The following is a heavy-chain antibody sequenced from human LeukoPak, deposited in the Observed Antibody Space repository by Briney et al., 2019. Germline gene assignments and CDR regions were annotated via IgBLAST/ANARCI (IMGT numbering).Heavy chain of an antibody. D-gene: IGHD5-24*01. V-gene: IGHV3-23*01. CDR1: GFTFSSYA. CDR2: ISGSGGST. Sequence: GGSLRLSCAASGFTFSSYAMSWVRQAPGKGLEWVSAISGSGGSTYYADSVKGRFTISRDNSKNTLYLQMNSLRAEDTAVYHCAKVGDGYNSIDYWGQGTLVTVSS. CDR3: AKVGDGYNSIDY. J-gene: IGHJ4*02.